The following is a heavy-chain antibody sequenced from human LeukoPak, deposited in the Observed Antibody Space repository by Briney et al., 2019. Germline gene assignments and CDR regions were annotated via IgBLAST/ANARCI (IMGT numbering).Heavy chain of an antibody. V-gene: IGHV3-7*01. J-gene: IGHJ3*02. Sequence: GGSLRLSCAASGFTFSTSWMTWVRQAPGKELEWLGNINEDGTIKNYVDSVKGRFTTSRDNAKNSLFLQMLSLRADDTAVYYCARDSGYNAFDIWGLGTVVTVSS. CDR3: ARDSGYNAFDI. D-gene: IGHD5-18*01. CDR2: INEDGTIK. CDR1: GFTFSTSW.